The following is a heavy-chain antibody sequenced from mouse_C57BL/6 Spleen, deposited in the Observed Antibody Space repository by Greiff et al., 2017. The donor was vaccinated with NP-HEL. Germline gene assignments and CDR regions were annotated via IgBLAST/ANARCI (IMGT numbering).Heavy chain of an antibody. CDR2: IYPRSGNT. CDR1: GYTFTSYG. D-gene: IGHD1-1*01. CDR3: ARGDYYGSHFDY. V-gene: IGHV1-81*01. Sequence: QVQLQQSGAELARPGASVKLSCKASGYTFTSYGISWVKQRTGQGLEWIGEIYPRSGNTYYNEKFKGKATLTADTSSSTAYMELRSLTSEDSAVYVCARGDYYGSHFDYWGQGTTLTVSS. J-gene: IGHJ2*01.